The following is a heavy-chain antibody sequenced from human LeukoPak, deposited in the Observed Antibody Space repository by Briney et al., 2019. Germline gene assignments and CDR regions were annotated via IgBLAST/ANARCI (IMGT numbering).Heavy chain of an antibody. CDR1: GFTFSSYA. V-gene: IGHV3-23*01. Sequence: PGGSLRLSCAASGFTFSSYAMSWVRQAPGKGLEWVSAISGSGGTTYYADSVKGWFTISRDNSKNTLYLQMNSLRAEDTAVYSCARGRGYTYGPFGYWGQGTLVTVSS. CDR2: ISGSGGTT. D-gene: IGHD5-18*01. CDR3: ARGRGYTYGPFGY. J-gene: IGHJ4*02.